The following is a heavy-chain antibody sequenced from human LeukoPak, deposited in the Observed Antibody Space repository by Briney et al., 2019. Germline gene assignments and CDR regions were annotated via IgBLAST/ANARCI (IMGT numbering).Heavy chain of an antibody. D-gene: IGHD1-26*01. V-gene: IGHV1-69*10. Sequence: VASVKVSCKASGGTFSSYAISWVRQAPGQGLEWMGWIIPILGITNYAQKFQGRVTITADKSTSTAYMELSSLRSEDTAVYYCARDNIVGAWGVDYWGQGTLVTVSS. CDR3: ARDNIVGAWGVDY. CDR2: IIPILGIT. J-gene: IGHJ4*02. CDR1: GGTFSSYA.